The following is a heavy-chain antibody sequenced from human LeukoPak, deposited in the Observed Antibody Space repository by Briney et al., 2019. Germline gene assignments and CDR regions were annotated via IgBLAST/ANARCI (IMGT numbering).Heavy chain of an antibody. CDR1: GGSFSGYY. D-gene: IGHD2-2*01. CDR2: INHSGST. V-gene: IGHV4-34*01. CDR3: ARGRCSSTSCYRGVWFDP. J-gene: IGHJ5*02. Sequence: SETLSLTCAVYGGSFSGYYWSWIRQPPGKGLEWIGEINHSGSTNYNPSLKSRVTISVDTSKNQLSLKLSSVTAADTAVYYCARGRCSSTSCYRGVWFDPWGQGTLVTVSS.